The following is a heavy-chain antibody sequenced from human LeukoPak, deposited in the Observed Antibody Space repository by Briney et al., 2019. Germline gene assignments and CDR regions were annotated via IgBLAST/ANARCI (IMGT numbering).Heavy chain of an antibody. CDR1: GFTFSSYS. Sequence: QSGGSLRLSCAASGFTFSSYSMNWVRQAPGKGLEWVSYISSSSSTIYYADSVKGRFTISRDNAKNSLYLQMNSLRAEDTAVYYCARDGQWPLIAFDIWGQGTMVTVSS. D-gene: IGHD6-19*01. CDR3: ARDGQWPLIAFDI. CDR2: ISSSSSTI. V-gene: IGHV3-48*01. J-gene: IGHJ3*02.